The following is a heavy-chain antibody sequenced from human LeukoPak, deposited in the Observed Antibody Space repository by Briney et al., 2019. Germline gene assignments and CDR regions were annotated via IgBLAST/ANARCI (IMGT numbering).Heavy chain of an antibody. CDR2: IYYSEST. V-gene: IGHV4-39*07. Sequence: PSETLSLTCTVSGGSISSSSYYWGWIRQPPGKGLEWIGSIYYSESTYYNPSLKSRVTISVDTSKNQFSLKLSSVTAADTAVYYCAKDAQRWLLLFFDYWGQGTLVTVSS. CDR3: AKDAQRWLLLFFDY. D-gene: IGHD3-22*01. CDR1: GGSISSSSYY. J-gene: IGHJ4*02.